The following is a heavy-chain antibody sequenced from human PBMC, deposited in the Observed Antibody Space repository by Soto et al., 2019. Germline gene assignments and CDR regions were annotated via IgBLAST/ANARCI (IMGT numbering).Heavy chain of an antibody. Sequence: SETLSLTCTVSGGSISSSSYYWGWIRQPPGKGLEWIGSIYYSGGTYYNPSLKSRVTISVDTSKNQFSLKLSSVTAADTAVYYCARSGGDGTFFLVRRHYAFYIDFWGPGIIVT. V-gene: IGHV4-39*07. J-gene: IGHJ6*02. CDR1: GGSISSSSYY. CDR2: IYYSGGT. CDR3: ARSGGDGTFFLVRRHYAFYIDF. D-gene: IGHD1-1*01.